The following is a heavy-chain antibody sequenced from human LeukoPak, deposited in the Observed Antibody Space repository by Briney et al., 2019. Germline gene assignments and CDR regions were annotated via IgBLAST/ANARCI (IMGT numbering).Heavy chain of an antibody. Sequence: GGSLRLSCEASGFTFSSDWIHWVRQAPGKGLVWVSRINTDGSSTTYADSVKGRFTFSRDSAKNTLYLQMNSLRVEDTAVYYCTGGRHLRSLGAFDIWGQGTMVAVSS. CDR2: INTDGSST. CDR1: GFTFSSDW. D-gene: IGHD3-3*01. CDR3: TGGRHLRSLGAFDI. V-gene: IGHV3-74*01. J-gene: IGHJ3*02.